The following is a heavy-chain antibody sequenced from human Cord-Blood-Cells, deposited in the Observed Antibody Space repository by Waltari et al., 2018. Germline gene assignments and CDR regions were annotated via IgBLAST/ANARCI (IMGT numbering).Heavy chain of an antibody. D-gene: IGHD6-13*01. CDR3: ATTTRYSSSWSDY. CDR2: IYYSGST. J-gene: IGHJ4*02. Sequence: QLQLQESGPGMVKTSETLSLTCTVHGGSISSYSSYWGWIRQPPGKGLEWIGSIYYSGSTYYNPSLKSRVTISVDTSKNHFSLKLSSVTAADTAVYYCATTTRYSSSWSDYWGQGTLVTVSS. CDR1: GGSISSYSSY. V-gene: IGHV4-39*01.